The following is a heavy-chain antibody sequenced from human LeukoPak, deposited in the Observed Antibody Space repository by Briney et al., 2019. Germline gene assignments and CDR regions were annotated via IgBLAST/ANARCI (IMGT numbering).Heavy chain of an antibody. Sequence: SVKVSCKASGGTFSSYAISWVRQAPGQGLEWMGRIIPSFGTANYAQKFQGRVTITTDESTSTAYMELSSLRSEDTAVYYCARIQDMVRGVTDYWGQGTLVTVSS. J-gene: IGHJ4*02. CDR3: ARIQDMVRGVTDY. CDR2: IIPSFGTA. D-gene: IGHD3-10*01. V-gene: IGHV1-69*05. CDR1: GGTFSSYA.